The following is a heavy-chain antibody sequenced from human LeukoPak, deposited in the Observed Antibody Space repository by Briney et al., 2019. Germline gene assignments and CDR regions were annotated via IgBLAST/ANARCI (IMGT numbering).Heavy chain of an antibody. CDR2: IYHSGST. D-gene: IGHD2-2*01. CDR3: ASQYCSSTSCYPYWYFDL. CDR1: GGSISSGGYS. Sequence: PSETLSLTCAVSGGSISSGGYSWSWIRQPPGKGLEWIGYIYHSGSTYYNPSLKSRVTISVDRSKNQFSLKLSSVTAADTAVYYCASQYCSSTSCYPYWYFDLWGRGTLVTVSS. V-gene: IGHV4-30-2*01. J-gene: IGHJ2*01.